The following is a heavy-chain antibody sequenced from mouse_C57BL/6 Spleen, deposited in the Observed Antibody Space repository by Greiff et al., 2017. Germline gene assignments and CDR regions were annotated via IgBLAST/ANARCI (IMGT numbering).Heavy chain of an antibody. CDR2: IWSGGST. D-gene: IGHD2-3*01. J-gene: IGHJ4*01. V-gene: IGHV2-2*01. Sequence: VQRVESGPGLVQPSQSLSITCTVSGFSLTSYGVHWVRQSPGKGLEWLGVIWSGGSTDYNAAFISRLSISKDNSKSQVFFKMNSLQADDTAIYYCASLDGYYYAMDYWGQGTSVTVSS. CDR1: GFSLTSYG. CDR3: ASLDGYYYAMDY.